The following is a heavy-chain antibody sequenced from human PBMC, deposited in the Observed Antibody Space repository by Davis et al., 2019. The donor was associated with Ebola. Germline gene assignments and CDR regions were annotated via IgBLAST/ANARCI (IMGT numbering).Heavy chain of an antibody. CDR3: AREGDKYDILTVYFDY. D-gene: IGHD3-9*01. Sequence: FTFSRDNAKTSLYLQMNSLRAEDTAVYYCAREGDKYDILTVYFDYWGQGTLVTVSS. V-gene: IGHV3-11*06. J-gene: IGHJ4*02.